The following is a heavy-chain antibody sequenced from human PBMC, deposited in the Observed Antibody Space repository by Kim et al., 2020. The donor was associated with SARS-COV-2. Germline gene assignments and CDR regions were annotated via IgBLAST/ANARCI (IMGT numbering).Heavy chain of an antibody. CDR1: GFTFSSYS. Sequence: GGSLRLSCAASGFTFSSYSMNWVRQAPGKGLEWVSSISSSSSYIYYADSVKGRFTISRDNAKNSLYLQMNSLRAEDTAVYYCARENGGNSQDDYYYYGMDVWGQGTTVTVSS. CDR3: ARENGGNSQDDYYYYGMDV. J-gene: IGHJ6*02. CDR2: ISSSSSYI. D-gene: IGHD2-21*02. V-gene: IGHV3-21*01.